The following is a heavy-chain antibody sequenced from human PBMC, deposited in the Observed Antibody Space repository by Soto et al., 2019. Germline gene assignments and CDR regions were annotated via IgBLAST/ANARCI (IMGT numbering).Heavy chain of an antibody. CDR2: ISHSGATI. D-gene: IGHD3-3*01. CDR3: ARGAFWYPKSNTDDAFDV. Sequence: GGSLRLSCAASGFQFSSYEMNWVRQAPGKGLEWVAHISHSGATIFYTDSVKGRFTISRDNTNNSLSLQMNSLRAEDTAIYYCARGAFWYPKSNTDDAFDVWGQGTVVTVSS. J-gene: IGHJ3*01. CDR1: GFQFSSYE. V-gene: IGHV3-48*03.